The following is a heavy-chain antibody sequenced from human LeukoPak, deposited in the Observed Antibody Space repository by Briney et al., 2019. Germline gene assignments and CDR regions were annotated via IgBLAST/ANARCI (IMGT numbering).Heavy chain of an antibody. CDR2: IYYSGST. CDR1: GGSFSGYY. D-gene: IGHD1-26*01. CDR3: ARGTSYSGSYSPDAFDI. Sequence: WETLSLTCAVYGGSFSGYYWSWIRQPPGKGLEWIGYIYYSGSTYYNPSLKSRVTISVDMSKNQFSLKLSSVTAADTAVYYCARGTSYSGSYSPDAFDIWGQGTMVTVSS. V-gene: IGHV4-59*12. J-gene: IGHJ3*02.